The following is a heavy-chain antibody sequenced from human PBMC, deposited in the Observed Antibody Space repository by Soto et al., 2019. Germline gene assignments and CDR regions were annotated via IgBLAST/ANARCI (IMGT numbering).Heavy chain of an antibody. CDR1: GFTFSNYG. CDR2: ILYDGSNK. V-gene: IGHV3-30*03. J-gene: IGHJ3*02. Sequence: GGSLRLSCAASGFTFSNYGLHWVRQAPGKGLEWVAVILYDGSNKYYADSVKGRFTISRDNSKNTLYLQMNSLRAEDTAVYYCTRDPSDIVVVPGATNEGGYDAFDIWGQGTMVTVSS. D-gene: IGHD2-2*01. CDR3: TRDPSDIVVVPGATNEGGYDAFDI.